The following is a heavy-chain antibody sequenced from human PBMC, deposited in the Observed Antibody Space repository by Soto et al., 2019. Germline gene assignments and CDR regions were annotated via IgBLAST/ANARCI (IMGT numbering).Heavy chain of an antibody. Sequence: SETLSLTCTVSGGSISSSSFHWGWIRQPPGKGLEWIGSIYYSGSTYYSPSLKSRVTISVDTSKNQFSLKLSSVTAADTAVFNCVAGYPRHGFDYWGQGTLVTVSS. D-gene: IGHD6-19*01. CDR1: GGSISSSSFH. V-gene: IGHV4-39*01. J-gene: IGHJ4*02. CDR2: IYYSGST. CDR3: VAGYPRHGFDY.